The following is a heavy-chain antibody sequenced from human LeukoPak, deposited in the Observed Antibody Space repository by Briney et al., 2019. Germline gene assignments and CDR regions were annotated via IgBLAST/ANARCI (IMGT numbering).Heavy chain of an antibody. J-gene: IGHJ6*02. D-gene: IGHD2-15*01. Sequence: PGGSLRLSCAASGFTVSSNYMSWVGQAPGKGLEWVSVIYSGGSTYYADSVKGRFTISRDNSKNTLYLQMNSLRAEDTAVYYCARAVATYYYGMDVWGQGTTVTVSS. CDR1: GFTVSSNY. CDR3: ARAVATYYYGMDV. CDR2: IYSGGST. V-gene: IGHV3-53*01.